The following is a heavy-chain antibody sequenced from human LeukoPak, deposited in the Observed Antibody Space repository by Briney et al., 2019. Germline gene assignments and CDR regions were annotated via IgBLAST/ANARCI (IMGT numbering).Heavy chain of an antibody. D-gene: IGHD2-2*01. CDR1: GFTFSSYE. V-gene: IGHV3-48*03. Sequence: AGGSLRLSCAASGFTFSSYEMNWVRQAPGKGLEWVSYISSSDSTIYYADSVKGRFTISRDNSKNTLNLQMSSLRAEDTAIYYCPRDFSPATIAGDYYFDYWGQGTLVTVSS. CDR3: PRDFSPATIAGDYYFDY. J-gene: IGHJ4*02. CDR2: ISSSDSTI.